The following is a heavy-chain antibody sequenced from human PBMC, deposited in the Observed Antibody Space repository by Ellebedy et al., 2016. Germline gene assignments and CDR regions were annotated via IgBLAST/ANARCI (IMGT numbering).Heavy chain of an antibody. Sequence: ASVKVSCXASGNTFTNYDFNWVRQAAGQGLEWMGWMNPNSGNTGYAQKFHGRVTMTRDTSISTAYMELSSLSSEDSAVYFCATEPLGVDYYFTNWGQGSLVTVAS. CDR1: GNTFTNYD. V-gene: IGHV1-8*01. CDR2: MNPNSGNT. D-gene: IGHD2-8*01. CDR3: ATEPLGVDYYFTN. J-gene: IGHJ4*02.